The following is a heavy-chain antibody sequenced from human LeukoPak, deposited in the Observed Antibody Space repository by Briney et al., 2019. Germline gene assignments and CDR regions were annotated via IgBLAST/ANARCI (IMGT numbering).Heavy chain of an antibody. CDR3: ATARYDNVWGSYDR. Sequence: GGSLRLSCAASGFTFSSRAMTWVRQAPGKGLEWVSIISGSGSSTYYADSVKGRFTISRDNSKNTLYLQMNSLRAEDTAVYYCATARYDNVWGSYDRWGQGSLVTVSS. V-gene: IGHV3-23*01. CDR2: ISGSGSST. CDR1: GFTFSSRA. J-gene: IGHJ4*02. D-gene: IGHD3-16*01.